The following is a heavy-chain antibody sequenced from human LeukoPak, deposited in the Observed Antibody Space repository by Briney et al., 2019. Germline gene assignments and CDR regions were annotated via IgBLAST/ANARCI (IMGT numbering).Heavy chain of an antibody. CDR3: ARDRSVGVLPAPPFDF. CDR2: IYYSGST. J-gene: IGHJ4*02. Sequence: SETLSLTCTVSGGSISSYYWSWIRQTPGKGLEWIGYIYYSGSTNFNPSLKSRVTISVDTSKNQFSLTLTSVTAADTAVYYCARDRSVGVLPAPPFDFWGQGTLVTVSS. V-gene: IGHV4-59*12. CDR1: GGSISSYY. D-gene: IGHD6-6*01.